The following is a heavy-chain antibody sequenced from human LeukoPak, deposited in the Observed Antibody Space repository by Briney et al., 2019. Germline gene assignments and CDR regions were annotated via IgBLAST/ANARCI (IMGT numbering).Heavy chain of an antibody. CDR1: GFTFSSYA. CDR3: ARDYYYYGMDV. V-gene: IGHV3-30-3*01. Sequence: GGPLRLSCAASGFTFSSYAMHWVRQAPGKGLEWVAVISYDGSNKYYADSVKGRFTIPRDNSKNTLYLQMNSLRAEDTAVYYCARDYYYYGMDVWGQGTTVTVSS. CDR2: ISYDGSNK. J-gene: IGHJ6*02.